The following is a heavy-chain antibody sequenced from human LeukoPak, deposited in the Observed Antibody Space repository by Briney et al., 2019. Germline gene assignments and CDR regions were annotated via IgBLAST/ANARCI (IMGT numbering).Heavy chain of an antibody. CDR1: GFTISGYS. CDR3: ARITSYYMDV. D-gene: IGHD1-14*01. CDR2: IFRSGDST. V-gene: IGHV3-48*01. Sequence: GGSLRVSCAASGFTISGYSMNWVRQAPGKGLEWVSYIFRSGDSTHYADSVKGRFTISRDNGKNSLYLQMSSLRAEDTAVYYCARITSYYMDVWGRGTTVTV. J-gene: IGHJ6*03.